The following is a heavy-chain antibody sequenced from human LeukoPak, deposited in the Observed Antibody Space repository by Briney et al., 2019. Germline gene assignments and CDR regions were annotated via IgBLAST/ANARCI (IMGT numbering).Heavy chain of an antibody. CDR3: AKDFLAKYTIDY. CDR2: ISSSSTI. CDR1: GFTFSSYS. J-gene: IGHJ4*02. Sequence: GGSLRLSCAASGFTFSSYSMNWVRQAPGKGLEWVSYISSSSTIYYADSVKGRFTISRDNAKNSLYLQMNSLRAEDTAVYYCAKDFLAKYTIDYWGRGTLVTVSS. V-gene: IGHV3-48*04. D-gene: IGHD1-1*01.